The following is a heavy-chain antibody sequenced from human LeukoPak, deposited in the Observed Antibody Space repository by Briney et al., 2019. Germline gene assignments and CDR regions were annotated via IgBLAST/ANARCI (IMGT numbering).Heavy chain of an antibody. CDR3: ARDLGELLMDV. J-gene: IGHJ6*03. Sequence: ASVKVSCKASGYTFTSYDINWVRQATGQGLEWMGWMNPNSGNTDYAPRFQGRVTMTRNTSISTAYMELSSLRSEDTAVYYCARDLGELLMDVWGKGTTVTVSS. CDR2: MNPNSGNT. CDR1: GYTFTSYD. V-gene: IGHV1-8*01. D-gene: IGHD3-10*01.